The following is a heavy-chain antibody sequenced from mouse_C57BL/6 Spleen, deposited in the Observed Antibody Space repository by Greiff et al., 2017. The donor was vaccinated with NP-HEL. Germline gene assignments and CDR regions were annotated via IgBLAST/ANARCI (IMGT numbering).Heavy chain of an antibody. D-gene: IGHD2-5*01. J-gene: IGHJ1*03. CDR3: ARHYSNYGYFDV. CDR2: ISNLAYSI. V-gene: IGHV5-15*01. Sequence: EVMLVESGGGLVQPGGSLKLSCAASGFTFSDYGMAWVRQAPRKGPEWVAFISNLAYSISYADTVTGRFTISRENAKNTLYLEMSSLRSEDTAMYYCARHYSNYGYFDVWGTGTTVTVSS. CDR1: GFTFSDYG.